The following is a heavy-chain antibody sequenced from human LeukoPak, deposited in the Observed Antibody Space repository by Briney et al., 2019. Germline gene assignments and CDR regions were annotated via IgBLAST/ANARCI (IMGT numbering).Heavy chain of an antibody. CDR1: GGSFSSHY. V-gene: IGHV4-59*11. CDR2: ISYIGST. J-gene: IGHJ3*02. CDR3: ARDPTTVTKGLDI. D-gene: IGHD4-17*01. Sequence: SETLSLTCTVSGGSFSSHYWSWIRRPPGKGLEWIGYISYIGSTNYNPTLKSRVTISVDTSKNQFSLKLSSVTAADTAVYYCARDPTTVTKGLDIWGQGTMVTVSS.